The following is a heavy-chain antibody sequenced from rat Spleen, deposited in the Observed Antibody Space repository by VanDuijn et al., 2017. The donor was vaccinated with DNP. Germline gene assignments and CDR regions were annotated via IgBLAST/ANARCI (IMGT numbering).Heavy chain of an antibody. CDR3: ARRSGYGNWFAY. CDR2: IRYDASDT. CDR1: EFTFSDYD. Sequence: EVQLVESGGGLVQPGRSLKLSCAASEFTFSDYDIAWVRQAPKKGLEWVATIRYDASDTYYGDSVKSRFTISRDNAKSTPYLQMNSMRSEDKATYYCARRSGYGNWFAYWGQGTLVTVSS. V-gene: IGHV5-7*01. D-gene: IGHD4-3*01. J-gene: IGHJ3*01.